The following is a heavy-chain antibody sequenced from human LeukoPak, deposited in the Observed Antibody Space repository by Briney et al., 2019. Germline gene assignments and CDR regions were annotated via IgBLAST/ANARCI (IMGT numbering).Heavy chain of an antibody. D-gene: IGHD5-18*01. J-gene: IGHJ4*02. V-gene: IGHV3-30*02. CDR3: ARGIQLWFPFDY. CDR1: GFTFSSYG. Sequence: GGSLRLSCAASGFTFSSYGMHWVRQAPGKGLEWVAFIRYDGSNKYYADSVKGRFTISRDNSKNTLYLQMNSLRVEDTAVYYCARGIQLWFPFDYWGQGTLVTVSS. CDR2: IRYDGSNK.